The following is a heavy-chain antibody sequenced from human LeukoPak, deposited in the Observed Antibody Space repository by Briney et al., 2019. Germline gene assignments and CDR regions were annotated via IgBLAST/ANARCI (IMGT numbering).Heavy chain of an antibody. J-gene: IGHJ3*02. CDR1: GFTFSSYW. CDR2: IKQDGSEK. Sequence: GGSLRLSCAASGFTFSSYWMSWVRQAPGKGLEWVANIKQDGSEKYYMDSVKGRFTISRDSAKNSLYLQMNSLRAEDTAVYYCARESQYCSGGSCYSGAFDIWGQGTMVTVSS. D-gene: IGHD2-15*01. V-gene: IGHV3-7*01. CDR3: ARESQYCSGGSCYSGAFDI.